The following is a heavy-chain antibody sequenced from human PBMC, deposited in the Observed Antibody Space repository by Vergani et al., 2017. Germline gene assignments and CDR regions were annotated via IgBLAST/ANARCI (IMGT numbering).Heavy chain of an antibody. D-gene: IGHD6-13*01. V-gene: IGHV3-23*01. CDR1: GFTFSSYA. CDR3: AXDWMSGIAAAGTWVFDY. J-gene: IGHJ4*02. Sequence: EVQLLESGGGLVQPGGSLSLSCAASGFTFSSYAMSWVRQAPGKGLEWVSGISGSGGSTYYADSVKGRFTISRDNSKNTLYLQMNSLRAEDTAVYYCAXDWMSGIAAAGTWVFDYWGQGTLVTVSS. CDR2: ISGSGGST.